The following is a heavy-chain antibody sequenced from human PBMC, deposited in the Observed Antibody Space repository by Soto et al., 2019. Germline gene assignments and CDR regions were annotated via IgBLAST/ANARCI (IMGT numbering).Heavy chain of an antibody. Sequence: SDTVSLTCTVSGGSISSYYWSWIRQPPGKGLEWIGYIYYSESTNYNPSLKSRVTISVDTSKNQFSLKLSSVTAADTAVYYCARGIDTAMAEYYFDYWGQGTLVTVSS. CDR2: IYYSEST. CDR1: GGSISSYY. CDR3: ARGIDTAMAEYYFDY. V-gene: IGHV4-59*01. J-gene: IGHJ4*02. D-gene: IGHD5-18*01.